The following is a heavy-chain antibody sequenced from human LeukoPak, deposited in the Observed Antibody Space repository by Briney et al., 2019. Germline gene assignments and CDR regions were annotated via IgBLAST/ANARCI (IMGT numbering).Heavy chain of an antibody. CDR2: IWYDGSNK. D-gene: IGHD6-19*01. Sequence: GGSLRLSCAASGFTFSSDGMHWVREAPGKGLEWGAVIWYDGSNKYYADSVKGRFTISRDNSKNTLYLQMNSLRAEDTAVYYCTTPGIAVAGHRGPNDYWGQGTLVTVSS. CDR1: GFTFSSDG. J-gene: IGHJ4*02. CDR3: TTPGIAVAGHRGPNDY. V-gene: IGHV3-33*01.